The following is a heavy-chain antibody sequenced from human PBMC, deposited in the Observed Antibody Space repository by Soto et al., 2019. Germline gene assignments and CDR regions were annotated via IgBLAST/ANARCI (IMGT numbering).Heavy chain of an antibody. Sequence: QVRLVQSGAEVKKPGSSVKVSCKASGGTFSSYAISWVRQAPGQGLEWMGGIIPIFGTANYAQKFQGRVTITADESTSTAYMELSSLRSEDTAVYYCASGATGIAAAGTDYWGQGTLVTVSS. CDR1: GGTFSSYA. CDR2: IIPIFGTA. CDR3: ASGATGIAAAGTDY. V-gene: IGHV1-69*01. D-gene: IGHD6-13*01. J-gene: IGHJ4*02.